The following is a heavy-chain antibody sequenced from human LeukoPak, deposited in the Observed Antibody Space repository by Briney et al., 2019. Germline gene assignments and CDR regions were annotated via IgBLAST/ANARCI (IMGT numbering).Heavy chain of an antibody. Sequence: GASVKVSCKASGGTFSSYAISWVRRAPGQGLEWMGRIIPILGIANYAQKFQGRVTITADKSTSTAYMELSSLRSEDTAVYYCARAGSSSWYTGNWFDPWGQGTLVTVSS. CDR3: ARAGSSSWYTGNWFDP. J-gene: IGHJ5*02. V-gene: IGHV1-69*04. CDR2: IIPILGIA. CDR1: GGTFSSYA. D-gene: IGHD6-13*01.